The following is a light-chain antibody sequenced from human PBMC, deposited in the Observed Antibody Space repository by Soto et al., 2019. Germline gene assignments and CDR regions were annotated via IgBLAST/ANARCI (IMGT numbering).Light chain of an antibody. J-gene: IGKJ1*01. V-gene: IGKV3-20*01. Sequence: ENVLTQSPGTLSLSQGERAILSCRASQSVSSDSLAWYRQKPGQAPRLLVYDASSRATGIPDRFSGSGSGTDFNLTSSRLEPEDFAVYYCQQYGSAPRTFGQGTTVEIK. CDR3: QQYGSAPRT. CDR2: DAS. CDR1: QSVSSDS.